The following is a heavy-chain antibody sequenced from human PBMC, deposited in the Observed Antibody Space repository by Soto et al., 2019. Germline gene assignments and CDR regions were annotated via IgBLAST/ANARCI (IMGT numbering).Heavy chain of an antibody. J-gene: IGHJ4*02. CDR3: ARRHYGSGSYYPSHFDY. D-gene: IGHD3-10*01. CDR1: GGSISSSSYY. CDR2: IYYSGST. Sequence: KPSDTLSLTCTVSGGSISSSSYYWGWIRQPPGKGLEWIGSIYYSGSTYYNPSLKSRVTISVDTSKNQFSLKLSSVTAADTAVYYCARRHYGSGSYYPSHFDYWGQGTLVTVSS. V-gene: IGHV4-39*01.